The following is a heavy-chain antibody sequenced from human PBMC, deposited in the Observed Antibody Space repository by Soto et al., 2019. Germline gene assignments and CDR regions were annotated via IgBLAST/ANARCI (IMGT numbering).Heavy chain of an antibody. V-gene: IGHV1-46*01. J-gene: IGHJ4*02. CDR2: INPSSDNT. CDR3: ARDAHITEPFGY. Sequence: ASLQLSRQAYVYIIRSHYMHCVRQTPGQGLEWMGIINPSSDNTDYAQKFQGRVTVTSDTSTSTVYMELSSLTSEDTAVYYCARDAHITEPFGYWGQGNQVTFSS. CDR1: VYIIRSHY. D-gene: IGHD1-20*01.